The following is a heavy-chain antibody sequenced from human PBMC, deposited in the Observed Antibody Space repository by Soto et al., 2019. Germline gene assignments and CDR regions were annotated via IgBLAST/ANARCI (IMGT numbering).Heavy chain of an antibody. Sequence: GASVKVSCKASGYTFTSYGISWVRQAPGQGLEWMGWISAYNGNTNYAQKLQGRVTMTTDTSTSTAYMELRSLRSDDTAVYYCASASYYYDSSGYSDAFDIWGQGTMVTVS. J-gene: IGHJ3*02. CDR3: ASASYYYDSSGYSDAFDI. V-gene: IGHV1-18*01. CDR1: GYTFTSYG. D-gene: IGHD3-22*01. CDR2: ISAYNGNT.